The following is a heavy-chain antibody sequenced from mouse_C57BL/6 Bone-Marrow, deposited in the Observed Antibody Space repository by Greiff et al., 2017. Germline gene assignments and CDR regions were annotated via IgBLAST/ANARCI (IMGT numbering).Heavy chain of an antibody. J-gene: IGHJ3*01. V-gene: IGHV1-64*01. Sequence: QVQLQQPGAELVKPGASVQLSCKASGYTFTSYWMHWVKQRPGQGLEWIGMIHPNSGSTNYNEKFKSKATLTVDKSSSTAYMQLSSLTSEDSAVYYCAIYYDYGAWFAYWGQGTLVTVSA. D-gene: IGHD2-4*01. CDR1: GYTFTSYW. CDR3: AIYYDYGAWFAY. CDR2: IHPNSGST.